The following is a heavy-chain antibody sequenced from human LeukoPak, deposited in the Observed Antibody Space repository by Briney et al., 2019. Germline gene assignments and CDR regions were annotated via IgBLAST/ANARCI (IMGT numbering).Heavy chain of an antibody. CDR1: RYTFTGYY. V-gene: IGHV1-2*02. CDR3: AIAARRGYYYYYDYMDV. Sequence: ASVKVSSKASRYTFTGYYMHSVRQAPGQGGEGMGWINPNSGGTNYAQKPPGRVTMTTDTSLSTAYLYLSRLRSDDTAVYYWAIAARRGYYYYYDYMDVWGKGTTVTVSS. CDR2: INPNSGGT. J-gene: IGHJ6*03. D-gene: IGHD6-6*01.